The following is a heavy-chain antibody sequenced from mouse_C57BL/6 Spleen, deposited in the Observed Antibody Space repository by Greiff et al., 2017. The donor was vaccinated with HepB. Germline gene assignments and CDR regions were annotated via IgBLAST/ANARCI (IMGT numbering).Heavy chain of an antibody. J-gene: IGHJ1*03. V-gene: IGHV14-1*01. CDR1: GFNIKDYY. CDR3: TTTTVVGRYFDV. CDR2: SDPEDGDT. D-gene: IGHD1-1*01. Sequence: EVQLQQSGAELVRPGASVKLSCTASGFNIKDYYMHWVKQRPEQGLEWIGRSDPEDGDTEYAPKFQGKATMTADTSSNTAYLQPSSLTSEDTAVYYCTTTTVVGRYFDVWGTGTTVTVSS.